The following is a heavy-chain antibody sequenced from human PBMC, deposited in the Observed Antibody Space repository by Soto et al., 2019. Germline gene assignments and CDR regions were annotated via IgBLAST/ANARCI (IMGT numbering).Heavy chain of an antibody. CDR3: TSGQQIRTAHI. J-gene: IGHJ3*02. CDR1: GFTFSDYY. V-gene: IGHV3-11*03. CDR2: ISGNSVDT. D-gene: IGHD2-21*02. Sequence: PGGSLRLSCAASGFTFSDYYAGWLRQSPGKGLEWISYISGNSVDTNYADSVRGRFTSSRDYVENSLSLQMNYLRAEDTAMYYCTSGQQIRTAHIWGKATMVT.